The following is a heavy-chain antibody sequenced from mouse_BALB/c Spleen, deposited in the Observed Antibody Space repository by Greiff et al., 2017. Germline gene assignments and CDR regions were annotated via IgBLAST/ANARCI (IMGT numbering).Heavy chain of an antibody. V-gene: IGHV5-4*02. CDR3: ARGSYYGSSFDY. CDR1: GFTFSDYY. Sequence: DVMLVESGGGLVKPGGSLKLSCAASGFTFSDYYMYWVRQTPEKRLEWVATISDGGSYTYYPDSVKGRFTISRDNAKNNLYLQMSSLKSEDTAMYYCARGSYYGSSFDYWGQGTTLTVSS. D-gene: IGHD1-1*01. CDR2: ISDGGSYT. J-gene: IGHJ2*01.